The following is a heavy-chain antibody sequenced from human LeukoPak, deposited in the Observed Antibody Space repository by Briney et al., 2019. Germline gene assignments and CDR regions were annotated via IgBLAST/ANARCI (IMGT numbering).Heavy chain of an antibody. V-gene: IGHV1-8*01. CDR3: ARAGSHYDSSGSNWFDP. Sequence: ASVKVSCKASGYTFTSYDINWVRQATGQGLEWMGWMNPNSGNTGYAQKFQGRVTMTRNTSISTAYMELSSLRSEDTAVYYCARAGSHYDSSGSNWFDPWGQGTLVTVSS. CDR2: MNPNSGNT. J-gene: IGHJ5*02. D-gene: IGHD3-22*01. CDR1: GYTFTSYD.